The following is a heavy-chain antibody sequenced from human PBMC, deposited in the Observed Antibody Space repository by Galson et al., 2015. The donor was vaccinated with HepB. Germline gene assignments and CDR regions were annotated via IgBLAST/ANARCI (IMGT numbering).Heavy chain of an antibody. V-gene: IGHV3-23*01. D-gene: IGHD3-10*01. CDR3: AKDENYYGSGSYSN. J-gene: IGHJ4*02. CDR2: ISGSGAGT. CDR1: GFTFSSYA. Sequence: SLRLSCAASGFTFSSYAMSWVRQAPGKGLEWVSAISGSGAGTYYADSVKGRFTISRDNSKNTLYLQMNSLRAEDTAVYYCAKDENYYGSGSYSNWGRGTLVTVSS.